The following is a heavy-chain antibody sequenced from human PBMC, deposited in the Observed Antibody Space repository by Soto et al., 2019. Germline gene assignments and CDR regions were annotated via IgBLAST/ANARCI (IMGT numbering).Heavy chain of an antibody. D-gene: IGHD3-9*01. V-gene: IGHV3-33*01. Sequence: GGSQRLSCAASGFTFSSYGMHWVRQAPGKGLEWVAVIWYDGSNKYYADSVKGRFTISRDNSKNTLYLQMNSLRAEDTAVYYCAREQIRYFAWLAYAFDIWGQGTMVTVSS. CDR3: AREQIRYFAWLAYAFDI. CDR1: GFTFSSYG. J-gene: IGHJ3*02. CDR2: IWYDGSNK.